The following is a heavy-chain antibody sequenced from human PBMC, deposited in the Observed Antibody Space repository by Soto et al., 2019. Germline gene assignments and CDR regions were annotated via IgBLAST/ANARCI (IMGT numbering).Heavy chain of an antibody. J-gene: IGHJ4*02. CDR3: AIVRVTDSPLDH. Sequence: QVHLVESGGGVVQPGTSLTLTCTASGFTFRSSGMHWVRQAPGKGLEWLAFLAYDGSQKFYADSVKGRFSISRDNTKNTLYLHMSSLTAEDTARYYCAIVRVTDSPLDHWGPGTLVTVSS. CDR1: GFTFRSSG. V-gene: IGHV3-30*03. CDR2: LAYDGSQK. D-gene: IGHD2-21*02.